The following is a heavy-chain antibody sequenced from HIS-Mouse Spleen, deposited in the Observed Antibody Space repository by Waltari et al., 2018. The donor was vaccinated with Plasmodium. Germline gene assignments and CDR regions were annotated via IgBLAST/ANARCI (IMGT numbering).Heavy chain of an antibody. CDR3: ARGPGDIVATTFDY. J-gene: IGHJ4*02. V-gene: IGHV4-34*01. Sequence: QVQLQQWGAGLLKPSETLSLTCAVSGRSFSGYYWSWIRQPPGKGLEWIGEINHSGSTNYNPSLKSRVTISVDTSKNQFSLKLSSVTAADTAVYYCARGPGDIVATTFDYWGQGTLVTVSS. CDR2: INHSGST. D-gene: IGHD5-12*01. CDR1: GRSFSGYY.